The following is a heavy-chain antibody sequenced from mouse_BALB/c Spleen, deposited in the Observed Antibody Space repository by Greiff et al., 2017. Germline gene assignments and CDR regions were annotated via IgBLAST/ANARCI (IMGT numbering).Heavy chain of an antibody. Sequence: EVQLQESGGDLVKPGGSLKLSCAASGFTFSSYGMSWVRQTPDKRLEWVATISSGGSYTYYPDSVKGRFTISRDNAKNTLYLQMSSLKSEDTAMYYCARQGYYYGSSYVDYAMDYWGQGTSVTVSS. CDR2: ISSGGSYT. D-gene: IGHD1-1*01. CDR1: GFTFSSYG. J-gene: IGHJ4*01. CDR3: ARQGYYYGSSYVDYAMDY. V-gene: IGHV5-6*01.